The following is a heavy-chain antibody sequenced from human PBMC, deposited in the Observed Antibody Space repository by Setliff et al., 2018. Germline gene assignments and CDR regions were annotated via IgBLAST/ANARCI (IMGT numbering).Heavy chain of an antibody. CDR1: GGSISSGSYY. D-gene: IGHD3-16*01. CDR3: ARLRGAFDY. J-gene: IGHJ4*02. CDR2: IYYSGST. V-gene: IGHV4-61*01. Sequence: LSLTCTVSGGSISSGSYYWSWIRQPPGKRLEWIGYIYYSGSTNYNPSLESRVTISVDTSKNQFSLRLNSATAADTAVYYCARLRGAFDYWGQGTLVTVSS.